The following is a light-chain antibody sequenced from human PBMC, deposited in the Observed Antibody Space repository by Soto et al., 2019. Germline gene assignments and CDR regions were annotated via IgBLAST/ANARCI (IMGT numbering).Light chain of an antibody. CDR3: QQYNSWLWT. V-gene: IGKV3-15*01. CDR2: GAS. Sequence: IVMTQSPATLSVSPWEIATLSVRASQSVSSNLAWYQQRPGQAPRLLIYGASTRASGIPARFSGSGSGTEFTLTISSPQSEDFAVYYCQQYNSWLWTFGQGTKVDIK. J-gene: IGKJ1*01. CDR1: QSVSSN.